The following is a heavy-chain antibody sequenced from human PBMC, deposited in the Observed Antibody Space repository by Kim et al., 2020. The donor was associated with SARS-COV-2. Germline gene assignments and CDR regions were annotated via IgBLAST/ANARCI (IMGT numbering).Heavy chain of an antibody. Sequence: KCQGRVAMTRNTSISTAYMELSSLRSEDTAVYYCARGPSWDGSGYYYFDYWGQGTLVTVSS. J-gene: IGHJ4*02. D-gene: IGHD3-22*01. V-gene: IGHV1-8*01. CDR3: ARGPSWDGSGYYYFDY.